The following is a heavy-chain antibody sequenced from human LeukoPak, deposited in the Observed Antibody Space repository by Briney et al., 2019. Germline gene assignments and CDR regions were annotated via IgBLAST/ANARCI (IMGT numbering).Heavy chain of an antibody. D-gene: IGHD3-3*01. J-gene: IGHJ6*04. CDR1: GFTFNSYG. CDR2: ISSSGDAI. Sequence: GGSLRLSCAASGFTFNSYGMNWVRQAPGKGLEWLSYISSSGDAIYYADSVKGRFTISRDNAKNSLYLQMNSLRVEGTAVYFCTRVEKGFWSGFKMDVWGKGTTVAVSS. V-gene: IGHV3-48*01. CDR3: TRVEKGFWSGFKMDV.